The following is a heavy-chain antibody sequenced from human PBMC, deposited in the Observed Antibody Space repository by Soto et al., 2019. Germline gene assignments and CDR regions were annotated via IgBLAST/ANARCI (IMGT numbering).Heavy chain of an antibody. CDR2: ISAYNGNT. Sequence: ASVKVFCKASGYTFTSYGISWVRQAPGQGLEWMGWISAYNGNTNYAQKFQGRVTITRDTSASTAYMELSSLRSEDSAVYFCVRDRDLYRDMFHADLWGQGTLVTVSS. CDR1: GYTFTSYG. CDR3: VRDRDLYRDMFHADL. V-gene: IGHV1-18*01. J-gene: IGHJ4*01. D-gene: IGHD3-10*02.